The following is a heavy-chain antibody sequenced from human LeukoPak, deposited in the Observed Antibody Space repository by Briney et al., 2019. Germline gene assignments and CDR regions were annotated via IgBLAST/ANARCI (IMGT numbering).Heavy chain of an antibody. CDR3: ARLYCSSARCQGGAFDI. CDR2: IYYSGST. D-gene: IGHD2-15*01. CDR1: GGSISSGGYY. V-gene: IGHV4-31*03. J-gene: IGHJ3*02. Sequence: SQTLSLTCTVSGGSISSGGYYWSWIRQHPGKGLEWIGYIYYSGSTYYNPSLKSRVTISVDTSKNQFSLKLSSVTAADTAVYYCARLYCSSARCQGGAFDIWGQGTMVTVSS.